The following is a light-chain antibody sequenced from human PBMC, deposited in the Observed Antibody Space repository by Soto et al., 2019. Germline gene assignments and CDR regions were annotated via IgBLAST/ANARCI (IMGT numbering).Light chain of an antibody. Sequence: QSALTQPASVSGSPGQSITISCTGTSGDIFAYNYVSWYQQYPGKAPKLIIYEVNNRPSGVPDRFSASKSDTSASLAITGLQAEDEADYYCQSYDSSLSGFVFGTGTKLTVL. J-gene: IGLJ1*01. CDR1: SGDIFAYNY. CDR2: EVN. CDR3: QSYDSSLSGFV. V-gene: IGLV2-14*01.